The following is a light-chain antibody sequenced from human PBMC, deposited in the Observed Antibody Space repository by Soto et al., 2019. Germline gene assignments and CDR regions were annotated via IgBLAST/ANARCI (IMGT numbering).Light chain of an antibody. J-gene: IGKJ1*01. CDR3: QQDNSYPWT. Sequence: DIPMTQSPSTLSASVGDRVTITCRASQSFSRWLAWYQQKPGKAPKLLIYDASSFESGVPSRFSGSASGTEFSLTISSLQQDDCATYYWQQDNSYPWTFGQGTKVEIK. V-gene: IGKV1-5*01. CDR2: DAS. CDR1: QSFSRW.